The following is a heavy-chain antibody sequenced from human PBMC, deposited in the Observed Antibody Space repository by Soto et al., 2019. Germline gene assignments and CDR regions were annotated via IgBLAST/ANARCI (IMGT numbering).Heavy chain of an antibody. Sequence: PSETLSLTCAVSGGSISSGGYSWNWIRQPPGKGLEWIGYISHTGSTYYNPSLKSRVTISVDRSKDQFSLKLSSVTAADTAVYYCARGGGFLGYWGQGTLVTVSS. CDR1: GGSISSGGYS. CDR3: ARGGGFLGY. V-gene: IGHV4-30-2*01. J-gene: IGHJ4*02. CDR2: ISHTGST. D-gene: IGHD3-10*01.